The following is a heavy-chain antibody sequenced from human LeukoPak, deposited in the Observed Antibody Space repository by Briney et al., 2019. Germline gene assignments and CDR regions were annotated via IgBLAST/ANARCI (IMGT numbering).Heavy chain of an antibody. J-gene: IGHJ5*02. CDR1: GFTFGDYT. D-gene: IGHD6-13*01. CDR2: IGTKAFGGTP. Sequence: GGSLRLSCTTSGFTFGDYTMSWFRQAPGKGLEWVGFIGTKAFGGTPEYAASVKGRFTISRDDSTSIAYLQMNSLKTEDTAVYYCSRGAAAGITGWFDPWGQGTLVTVSS. CDR3: SRGAAAGITGWFDP. V-gene: IGHV3-49*03.